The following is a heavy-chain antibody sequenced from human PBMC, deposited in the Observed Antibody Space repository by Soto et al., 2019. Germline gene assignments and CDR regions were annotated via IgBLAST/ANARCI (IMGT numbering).Heavy chain of an antibody. D-gene: IGHD3-16*01. CDR3: ARDSRQVVSLGGYYYYAMDV. CDR1: GDSISNYY. J-gene: IGHJ6*02. Sequence: PSETLSLTCTVSGDSISNYYWNWIRRSADKRLEWIGRVSSTGSTYYNPSLQNRVTLSVDTSKNQFSLILRSVTAADTAVYYCARDSRQVVSLGGYYYYAMDVWGQGTTVS. CDR2: VSSTGST. V-gene: IGHV4-4*07.